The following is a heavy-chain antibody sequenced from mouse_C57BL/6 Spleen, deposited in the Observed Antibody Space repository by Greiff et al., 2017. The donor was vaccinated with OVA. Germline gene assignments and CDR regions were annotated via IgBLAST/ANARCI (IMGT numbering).Heavy chain of an antibody. CDR1: GFTFSSYC. J-gene: IGHJ3*01. D-gene: IGHD1-1*02. V-gene: IGHV5-6*01. CDR3: AIHKNGPFAY. CDR2: ISRGGSYT. Sequence: EVMLVESGGDLVKPGGSLKLSCAASGFTFSSYCMSWVRQTPDKRLEWVATISRGGSYTYYTDSVKGRFTLSRDNAKNTLYLQIISLKSEDTAMYYCAIHKNGPFAYWGQGTLVTVSA.